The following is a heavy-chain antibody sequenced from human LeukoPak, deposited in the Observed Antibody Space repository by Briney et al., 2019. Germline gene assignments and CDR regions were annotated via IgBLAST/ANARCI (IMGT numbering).Heavy chain of an antibody. J-gene: IGHJ4*02. CDR3: ARAADYYDSSGYYPLDY. CDR1: GYSISSGYY. CDR2: IFYSGSA. Sequence: SEPLSLTCAVSGYSISSGYYWGWIRQPPGKGLEWIVSIFYSGSAYYNPSLKSRVTISLDTSKNQFSLKLRSVTATDTAVYYCARAADYYDSSGYYPLDYWGQGTLVTVSS. V-gene: IGHV4-38-2*01. D-gene: IGHD3-22*01.